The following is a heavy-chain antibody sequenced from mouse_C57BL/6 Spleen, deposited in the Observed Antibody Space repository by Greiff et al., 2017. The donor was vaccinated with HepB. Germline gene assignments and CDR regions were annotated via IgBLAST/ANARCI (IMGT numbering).Heavy chain of an antibody. CDR1: GYAFSSSW. Sequence: VQLVESGPELVKPGASVKISCKASGYAFSSSWMNWVKQRPGKGLEWIGRIYPGDGDTNYNGKFKGKATLTANKSSSTAYMQLSSLTSEDSAVYFCAPYCYGSSLYARGYWGQGTSVTVSS. D-gene: IGHD1-1*01. CDR3: APYCYGSSLYARGY. CDR2: IYPGDGDT. J-gene: IGHJ4*01. V-gene: IGHV1-82*01.